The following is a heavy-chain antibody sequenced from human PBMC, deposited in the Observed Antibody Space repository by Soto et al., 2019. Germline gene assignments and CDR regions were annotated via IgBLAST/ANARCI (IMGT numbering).Heavy chain of an antibody. CDR2: IYNSGRT. CDR1: GGSISSHP. D-gene: IGHD1-26*01. J-gene: IGHJ4*02. Sequence: QVQLQESGPGLVKPSETLSLTCTVSGGSISSHPWSWIRQAPGKGLEWIGYIYNSGRTIYNPSFRSRVTILLDKPKSQFTLNLGSVTAADTAIYYCAGDIPSGSYSFDYWGQGTLVTVSS. CDR3: AGDIPSGSYSFDY. V-gene: IGHV4-59*08.